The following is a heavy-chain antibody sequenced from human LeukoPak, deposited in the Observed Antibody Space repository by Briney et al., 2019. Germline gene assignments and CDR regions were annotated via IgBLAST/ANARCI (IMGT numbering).Heavy chain of an antibody. D-gene: IGHD5-12*01. J-gene: IGHJ5*02. CDR2: ISSSSSYI. CDR3: ARDLDGYRSGNGA. Sequence: PGGSLRLSCAASGFALRNYSMNWVRQAPGKGLEWVSSISSSSSYIYYADSMKGRFTISRDNAKNSLYLQMNSLRAEDTAVYYCARDLDGYRSGNGAWGQGTLVTVSS. CDR1: GFALRNYS. V-gene: IGHV3-21*01.